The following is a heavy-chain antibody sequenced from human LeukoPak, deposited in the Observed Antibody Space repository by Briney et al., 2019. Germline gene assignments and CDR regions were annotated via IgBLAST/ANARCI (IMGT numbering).Heavy chain of an antibody. D-gene: IGHD2-15*01. J-gene: IGHJ5*02. CDR2: INHSGST. Sequence: SETLSLTSAVYGGSFSGYYWSWIRQPPGKGLEWIGEINHSGSTNYNPSLKSRVTISVDTSKNQFSLKLSSVTAADTAVYYCARGPNIVVVVAATLTSPYNWFDPWGQGTLVTVSS. CDR1: GGSFSGYY. V-gene: IGHV4-34*01. CDR3: ARGPNIVVVVAATLTSPYNWFDP.